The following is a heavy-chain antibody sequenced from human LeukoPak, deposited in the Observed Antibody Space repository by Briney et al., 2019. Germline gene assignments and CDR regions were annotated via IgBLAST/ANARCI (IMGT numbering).Heavy chain of an antibody. CDR1: GYTFTGYY. CDR3: AAVCGGDCYRGGDY. D-gene: IGHD2-21*02. CDR2: INPNSGGT. Sequence: ASVKVSCKASGYTFTGYYMHWVRQAPGQGLEWMGWINPNSGGTNYAQKFQERVTITRDMSTSTAYMELSSLRSEDTAVYYCAAVCGGDCYRGGDYWGQGTLVTVSS. J-gene: IGHJ4*02. V-gene: IGHV1-2*02.